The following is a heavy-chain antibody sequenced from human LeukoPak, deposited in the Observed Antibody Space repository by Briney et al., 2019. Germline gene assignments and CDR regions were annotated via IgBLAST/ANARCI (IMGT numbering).Heavy chain of an antibody. CDR2: IKSKTDGGTT. Sequence: GGSLRPSCAASGFTFSNTWMSWVRQAPGKGLEWVGRIKSKTDGGTTDYAAPVKGRFTISRDDSKNTLYLQMNSLKTEDTAVYYCTRGAGYSSGWYHFDYWGQGSLVTVSS. CDR3: TRGAGYSSGWYHFDY. J-gene: IGHJ4*02. CDR1: GFTFSNTW. V-gene: IGHV3-15*01. D-gene: IGHD6-19*01.